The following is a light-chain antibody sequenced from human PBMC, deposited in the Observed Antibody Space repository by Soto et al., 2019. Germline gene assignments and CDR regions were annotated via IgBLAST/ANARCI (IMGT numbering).Light chain of an antibody. J-gene: IGKJ4*01. CDR2: GAS. CDR1: QNIADS. CDR3: QQRYNWPLT. V-gene: IGKV3-15*01. Sequence: EIGMTQSTSTLSVSPGETATLSCGASQNIADSLAWYQQKPGQAPRLLILGASTRATGIPARFSGSGSGTDFTLTISRLEPEDFALYYCQQRYNWPLTFGGGTKVDIK.